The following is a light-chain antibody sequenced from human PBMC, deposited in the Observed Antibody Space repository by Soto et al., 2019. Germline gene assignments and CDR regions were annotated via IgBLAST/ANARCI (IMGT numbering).Light chain of an antibody. V-gene: IGLV2-14*03. CDR2: DVS. CDR1: SSDVGGYKY. Sequence: QSALTQPASVSGSPGQSITISCTGTSSDVGGYKYVSWYQQHPGKAPKLMIYDVSNRPSGVSNRFSGSKSGNTASLTISGLQAEDEAHYSCISFPISSTVVFGGGTKLTVL. CDR3: ISFPISSTVV. J-gene: IGLJ2*01.